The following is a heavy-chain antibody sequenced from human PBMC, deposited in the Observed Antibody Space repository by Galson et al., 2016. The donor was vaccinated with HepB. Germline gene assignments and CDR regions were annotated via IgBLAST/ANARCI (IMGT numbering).Heavy chain of an antibody. CDR2: IDWDDEE. V-gene: IGHV2-70*11. Sequence: PSLVKPTQTLTVTCTFSGFSLSTTNMCVSWIRQPPGKALEWLARIDWDDEEHYSTSLKTRLTISKDTSKNQVVLTMTNMERVETATYYCAAPDRCCSGGTFDYGVQGILVTVAS. J-gene: IGHJ4*02. D-gene: IGHD2-15*01. CDR3: AAPDRCCSGGTFDY. CDR1: GFSLSTTNMC.